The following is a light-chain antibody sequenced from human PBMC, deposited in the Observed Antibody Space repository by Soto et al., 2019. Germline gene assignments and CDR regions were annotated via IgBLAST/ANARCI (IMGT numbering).Light chain of an antibody. CDR3: SSYTTSSTVV. CDR1: SSDLGSYPY. Sequence: QSALTQPASVSGSPGQSITISCTGTSSDLGSYPYVSWYQQHPGKAPKLMIYDVNNRPSGVSNRFSGSKSGNTASLTISGLQVEDEADYYCSSYTTSSTVVFGGGTKLTVL. CDR2: DVN. V-gene: IGLV2-14*03. J-gene: IGLJ2*01.